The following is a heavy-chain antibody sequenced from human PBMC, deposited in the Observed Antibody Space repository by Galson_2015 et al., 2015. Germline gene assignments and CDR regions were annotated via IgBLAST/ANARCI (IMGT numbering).Heavy chain of an antibody. J-gene: IGHJ3*01. D-gene: IGHD6-6*01. V-gene: IGHV1-18*01. Sequence: SVKVSCKASGYTFTNYAINWVRQAPGQGLVWMGWISPYNGNANYAQKLQGRVTMTTDTSTSTAYMEVRSLRSDDTALYYCARGVIAARPGDASDVWGQGTMVTVSS. CDR3: ARGVIAARPGDASDV. CDR1: GYTFTNYA. CDR2: ISPYNGNA.